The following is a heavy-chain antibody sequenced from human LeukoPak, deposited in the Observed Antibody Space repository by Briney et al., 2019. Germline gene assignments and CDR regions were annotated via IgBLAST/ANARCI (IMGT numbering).Heavy chain of an antibody. J-gene: IGHJ4*02. V-gene: IGHV1-24*01. CDR3: ALDYSSGYYFSPGFDY. CDR2: FDPEDGET. D-gene: IGHD3-22*01. CDR1: GYTLTELS. Sequence: ASVKVSCKVSGYTLTELSMHWVRQAPGKGLEWMGGFDPEDGETIYAQKFQGRVTMTEDTSTDTAYMELSSLRSEDTAVYYCALDYSSGYYFSPGFDYWGQGTLVTVSS.